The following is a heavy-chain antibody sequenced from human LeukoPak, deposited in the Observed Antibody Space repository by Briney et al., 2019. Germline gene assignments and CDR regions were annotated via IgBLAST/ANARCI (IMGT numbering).Heavy chain of an antibody. CDR3: ARGRFVAVAGIRGYYYHDMDV. J-gene: IGHJ6*03. CDR2: INHSGST. CDR1: GGSFSGYY. Sequence: SETLSLTCAVSGGSFSGYYWSWIRQPPGKGLEWIGEINHSGSTNYNPSLKSRVTISVDTSKNQFSLKLSSVTAADTAVYYCARGRFVAVAGIRGYYYHDMDVWGKGTTVTVSS. V-gene: IGHV4-34*01. D-gene: IGHD6-19*01.